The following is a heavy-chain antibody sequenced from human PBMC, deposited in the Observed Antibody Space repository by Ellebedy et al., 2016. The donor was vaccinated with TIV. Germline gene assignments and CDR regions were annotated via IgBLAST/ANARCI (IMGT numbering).Heavy chain of an antibody. CDR1: GGSINSYY. V-gene: IGHV4-59*01. D-gene: IGHD3-22*01. J-gene: IGHJ4*02. Sequence: MPSETLSLTCTVSGGSINSYYWSWIRQPPGKGLEWIGYIYYSGSTNYNPSLKSRVTISVDTSKNQFSLKLSSVTAADTAVYYCARSLYYYDTFDYWGQGTLVTVSS. CDR2: IYYSGST. CDR3: ARSLYYYDTFDY.